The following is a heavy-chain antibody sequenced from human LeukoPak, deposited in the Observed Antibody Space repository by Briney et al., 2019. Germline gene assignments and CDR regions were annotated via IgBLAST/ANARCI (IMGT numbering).Heavy chain of an antibody. CDR3: ARDRSPAPGRSYGRGHFDY. CDR1: GGSFSNYY. CDR2: IYYSGST. V-gene: IGHV4-39*07. D-gene: IGHD5-18*01. Sequence: SETLSLTCAVYGGSFSNYYWGWIRQPPGKGLEWIGSIYYSGSTYYNPSLKSRVTISVDTSKNQFSLKLSSVTAADTAVYYCARDRSPAPGRSYGRGHFDYWGQGTLVTVSS. J-gene: IGHJ4*02.